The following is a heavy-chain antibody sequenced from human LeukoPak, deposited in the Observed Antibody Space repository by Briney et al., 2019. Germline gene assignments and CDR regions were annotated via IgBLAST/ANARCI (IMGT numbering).Heavy chain of an antibody. CDR1: GGTFSSYA. Sequence: VASVKVSCKASGGTFSSYAISWVRQAPGQGLEWMGRIIPIFGTANYAQRFQGRVTITTDESTSTAYMELSSLRSEDTAVYYCARSIRGTTNSNWFDPWGQGTLVTVSS. D-gene: IGHD1-7*01. CDR3: ARSIRGTTNSNWFDP. CDR2: IIPIFGTA. J-gene: IGHJ5*02. V-gene: IGHV1-69*05.